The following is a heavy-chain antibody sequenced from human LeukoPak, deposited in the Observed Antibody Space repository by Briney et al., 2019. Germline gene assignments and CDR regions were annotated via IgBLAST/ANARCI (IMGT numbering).Heavy chain of an antibody. J-gene: IGHJ4*02. CDR3: ARRSGYSSGWYRN. D-gene: IGHD6-19*01. V-gene: IGHV1-46*01. CDR1: GYTFTIYY. Sequence: ASVTVSCKASGYTFTIYYMHWVRQAPGQGLEWMGIINPSGGSTSYAQKFQGRVTMTRDTSTSTVYMELRRLRSEHTALYYCARRSGYSSGWYRNWGQGTLVTVSS. CDR2: INPSGGST.